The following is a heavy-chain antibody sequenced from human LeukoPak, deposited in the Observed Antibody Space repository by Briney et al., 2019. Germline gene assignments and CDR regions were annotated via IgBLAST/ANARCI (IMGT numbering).Heavy chain of an antibody. Sequence: ASVKVSCKVSGYTLTELSMHWVRQAPGKGLEWMGGFYPEDGETIYAQKFQGRIPMTEDTSTDTAYMELSSLRSEDTAVYYCATLGRFPLNVNYYYYYGMDVWGQGTTVTVSS. CDR2: FYPEDGET. CDR3: ATLGRFPLNVNYYYYYGMDV. J-gene: IGHJ6*02. V-gene: IGHV1-24*01. CDR1: GYTLTELS.